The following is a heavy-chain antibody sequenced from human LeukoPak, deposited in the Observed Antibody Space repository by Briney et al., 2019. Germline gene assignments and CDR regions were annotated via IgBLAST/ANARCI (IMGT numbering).Heavy chain of an antibody. V-gene: IGHV5-51*01. J-gene: IGHJ4*02. Sequence: GESLKISCKGSGYSFTSYWIGWVRQMPGKGLERMGIIYPGDSDTRYSPSFQGQVTNSADKSISTAYLQWSSLKASDTAMYYCARHPPGGYDFWSGYYDYWGQGTLVTVSS. CDR2: IYPGDSDT. CDR3: ARHPPGGYDFWSGYYDY. CDR1: GYSFTSYW. D-gene: IGHD3-3*01.